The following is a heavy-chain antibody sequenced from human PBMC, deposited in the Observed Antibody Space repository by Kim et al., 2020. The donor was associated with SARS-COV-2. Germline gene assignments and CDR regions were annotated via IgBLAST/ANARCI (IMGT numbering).Heavy chain of an antibody. Sequence: GGSLRLSCAASGFTFSSYSMNWVRQAPGKGLEWVSSISSSSSYIYYADSVKGRFTISRDNAKNSLYLQMNSLRAEDTAVYYCARDGKVVPAATNYYYYYMDVWGKGTTVTVSS. CDR2: ISSSSSYI. CDR3: ARDGKVVPAATNYYYYYMDV. CDR1: GFTFSSYS. J-gene: IGHJ6*03. D-gene: IGHD2-2*01. V-gene: IGHV3-21*01.